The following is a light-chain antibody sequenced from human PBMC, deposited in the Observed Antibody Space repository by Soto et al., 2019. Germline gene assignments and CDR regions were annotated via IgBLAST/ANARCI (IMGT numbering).Light chain of an antibody. CDR1: QTISSW. Sequence: DIQITQSPSTLSASVGDRVTITCRASQTISSWLAWYQQKPGKAPKLLIYKASTLKSGVPSRFSGSGSGTEFTLTISSLQTDDLATYYCQHYNSYSEAFGQGTKVDIK. CDR3: QHYNSYSEA. J-gene: IGKJ1*01. V-gene: IGKV1-5*03. CDR2: KAS.